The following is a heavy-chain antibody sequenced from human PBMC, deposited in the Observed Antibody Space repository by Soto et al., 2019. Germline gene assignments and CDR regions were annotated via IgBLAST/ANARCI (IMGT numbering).Heavy chain of an antibody. CDR3: ERGGDFGRGYTKNCFDP. CDR1: GFTFSSYW. Sequence: PVGSLRLSCAVSGFTFSSYWMHWVRQAPGKGLVWVSRINSDGSSTSYADSVKGRFTISRDNAKNTLYLQMNSLRAEDTAVYYCERGGDFGRGYTKNCFDPGGQGTLVTVP. J-gene: IGHJ5*02. CDR2: INSDGSST. D-gene: IGHD3-3*01. V-gene: IGHV3-74*01.